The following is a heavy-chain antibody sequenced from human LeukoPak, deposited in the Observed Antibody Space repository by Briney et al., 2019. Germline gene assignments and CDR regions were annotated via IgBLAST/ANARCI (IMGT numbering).Heavy chain of an antibody. V-gene: IGHV1-69*13. J-gene: IGHJ6*03. Sequence: ASVEVSCKASGGTFSSYAISWVRQAPGQGLEWMGGIIPIFGTANYAQKFQGRVTITADESTSTAYMELSSLRSEDTAVYYCARGGSTVTTRYYYYMDVWGKGTTVTVSS. D-gene: IGHD4-11*01. CDR1: GGTFSSYA. CDR3: ARGGSTVTTRYYYYMDV. CDR2: IIPIFGTA.